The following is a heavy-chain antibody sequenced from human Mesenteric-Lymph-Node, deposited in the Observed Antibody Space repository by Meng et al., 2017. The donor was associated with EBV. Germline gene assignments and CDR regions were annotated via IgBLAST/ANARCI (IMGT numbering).Heavy chain of an antibody. V-gene: IGHV1-3*01. CDR1: GYSFISYA. Sequence: GQSGADLKKPGASVRVSCKASGYSFISYAIHWVRQAPGQGLEWVGWINVGNGNTRYSQKLQGRVSITRDTAASTAYMELSSLRSEDTGIYFCARDPYYGSGSSLDYWGQGTLVTVSS. CDR2: INVGNGNT. J-gene: IGHJ4*02. CDR3: ARDPYYGSGSSLDY. D-gene: IGHD3-10*01.